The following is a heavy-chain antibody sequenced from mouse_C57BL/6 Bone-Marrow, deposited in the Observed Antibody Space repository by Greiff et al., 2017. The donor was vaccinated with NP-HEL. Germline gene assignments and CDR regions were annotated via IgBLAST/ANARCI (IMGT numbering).Heavy chain of an antibody. D-gene: IGHD4-1*01. CDR2: ISDGGSYT. CDR1: GFTFSSYA. Sequence: EVKVVESGGGLVKPGGSLKLSCAASGFTFSSYAMSWVRQTPEKRLEWVATISDGGSYTYYPDNVKGRFTISRDNAKNNLYLQMSHLKSEDTAMYYCARENWALDYWGQGTTLTVSS. CDR3: ARENWALDY. V-gene: IGHV5-4*01. J-gene: IGHJ2*01.